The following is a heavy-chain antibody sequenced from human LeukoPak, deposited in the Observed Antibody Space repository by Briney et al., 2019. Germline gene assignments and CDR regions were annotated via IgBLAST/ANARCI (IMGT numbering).Heavy chain of an antibody. V-gene: IGHV3-30*04. CDR1: GFIFEDFA. Sequence: PGRSLRLSCAPSGFIFEDFAMHWVRQAPGKGLEWVALISYDGGNENYADSVKGRFTLSRDNSKNTLYLHMNSLRPEDTAVYYCARDPPFSSGWSQNHFDHWGQGTLVTVSS. J-gene: IGHJ4*02. D-gene: IGHD6-19*01. CDR3: ARDPPFSSGWSQNHFDH. CDR2: ISYDGGNE.